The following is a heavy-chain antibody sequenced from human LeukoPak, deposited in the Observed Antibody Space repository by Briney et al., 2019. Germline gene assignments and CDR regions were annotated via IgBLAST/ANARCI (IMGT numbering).Heavy chain of an antibody. J-gene: IGHJ4*02. CDR1: GFTFSTYA. D-gene: IGHD3-10*01. Sequence: PGGSLRLSCAASGFTFSTYAMSWVRQAPGKGLEWVSSISGSGSSTYYADSVKDRFTISRDSSKNTIYLQMNSLRAEDTAVFYCGKSGGGTTKNKYYFDYWGQGTLVTVSS. CDR3: GKSGGGTTKNKYYFDY. V-gene: IGHV3-23*01. CDR2: ISGSGSST.